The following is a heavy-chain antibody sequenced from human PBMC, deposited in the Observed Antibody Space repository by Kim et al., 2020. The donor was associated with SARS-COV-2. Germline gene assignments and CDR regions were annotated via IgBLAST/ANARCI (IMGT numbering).Heavy chain of an antibody. D-gene: IGHD4-4*01. Sequence: KTKYSQKFQGRATITRDTPENTAYMELSSLTSEDTAVYYCARDMNPTVYDYWGQGTLVTVSS. CDR2: KT. J-gene: IGHJ4*02. CDR3: ARDMNPTVYDY. V-gene: IGHV1-3*01.